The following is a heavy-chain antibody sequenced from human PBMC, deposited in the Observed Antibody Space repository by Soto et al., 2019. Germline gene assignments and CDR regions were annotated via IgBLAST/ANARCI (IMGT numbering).Heavy chain of an antibody. CDR3: VRNNIFYLDH. CDR2: IYHSGRT. D-gene: IGHD3-9*01. CDR1: GASISSDNW. Sequence: PSETLSLACAVSGASISSDNWWSWVRQPPGKGLEWLGEIYHSGRTNHNPSLLSRVTMSVDKSRNQLSLNVNSVTDADTAVYYCVRNNIFYLDHWGQGTPVTVSS. J-gene: IGHJ4*02. V-gene: IGHV4-4*02.